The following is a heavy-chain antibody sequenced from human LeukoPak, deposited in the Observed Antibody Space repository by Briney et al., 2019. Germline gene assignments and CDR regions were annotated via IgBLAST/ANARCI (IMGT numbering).Heavy chain of an antibody. CDR2: ISSNGGST. CDR1: GFTSSTYA. J-gene: IGHJ4*02. D-gene: IGHD5-24*01. Sequence: GGSLRLSCVASGFTSSTYAMHWVRQAPGKRLEYVSAISSNGGSTYYANSVKGRFTISRDNSKNTLFLQMGSLRAEDMAVYYCARDTRGDGYNYGYYFDYWGQGTLVTVSS. V-gene: IGHV3-64*01. CDR3: ARDTRGDGYNYGYYFDY.